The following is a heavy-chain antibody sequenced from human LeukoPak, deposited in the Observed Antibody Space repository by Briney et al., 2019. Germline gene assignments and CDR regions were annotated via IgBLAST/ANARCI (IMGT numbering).Heavy chain of an antibody. J-gene: IGHJ5*02. Sequence: ASVKVSCKASGYTFTSYYMHWVRQAPGQGLEWMGWINPNSGGTNYAQKFQGRVTMARDTSISTAYMELSRLRSDDTAVYYCARDQGVGATISWFDPWGQGTLVTVSS. D-gene: IGHD1-26*01. V-gene: IGHV1-2*02. CDR1: GYTFTSYY. CDR2: INPNSGGT. CDR3: ARDQGVGATISWFDP.